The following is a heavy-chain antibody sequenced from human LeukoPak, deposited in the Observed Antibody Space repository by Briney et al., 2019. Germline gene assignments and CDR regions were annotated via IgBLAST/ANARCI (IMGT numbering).Heavy chain of an antibody. Sequence: GGSLRLSCAGSGFTFSNYAMTWVRQAPGEGLEWVSSVSGSGRNTFYPDSVEGRFTISRDNSKNTVYLQMNSLRDEDTAVYYCARDRRGDYWGQGTLVTVSS. V-gene: IGHV3-23*01. D-gene: IGHD3-10*01. CDR1: GFTFSNYA. J-gene: IGHJ4*02. CDR3: ARDRRGDY. CDR2: VSGSGRNT.